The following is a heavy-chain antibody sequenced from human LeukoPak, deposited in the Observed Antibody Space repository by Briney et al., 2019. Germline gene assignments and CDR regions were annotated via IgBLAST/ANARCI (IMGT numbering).Heavy chain of an antibody. V-gene: IGHV5-51*01. D-gene: IGHD2-15*01. CDR2: IYPGDSDT. J-gene: IGHJ4*02. Sequence: GESLKISCKGSGYSFTNYWIGWVRQMPGKGLEWMGIIYPGDSDTRYSPSFQGQVTISADKSINTAYLQWSSLRASDTAMSYCARLRCSRGSCYIDYWGQGTLVTVSS. CDR3: ARLRCSRGSCYIDY. CDR1: GYSFTNYW.